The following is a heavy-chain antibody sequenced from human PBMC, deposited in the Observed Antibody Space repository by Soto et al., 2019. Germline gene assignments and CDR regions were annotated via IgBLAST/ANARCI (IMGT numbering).Heavy chain of an antibody. CDR3: AKWVRIAAAYDP. J-gene: IGHJ5*02. Sequence: PGGSLRLSCAASGFTFSSYGMHWVRQAPGRGLEWVAVISYDGSNKYYADSVKGRFTISRDNSKNTLYLQMNSLRAEDTAVYYCAKWVRIAAAYDPWGQGTLVTVSS. D-gene: IGHD6-13*01. V-gene: IGHV3-30*18. CDR1: GFTFSSYG. CDR2: ISYDGSNK.